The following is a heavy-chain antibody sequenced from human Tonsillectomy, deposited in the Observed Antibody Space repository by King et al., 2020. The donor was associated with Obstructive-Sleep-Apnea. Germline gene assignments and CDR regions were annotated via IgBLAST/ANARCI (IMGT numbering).Heavy chain of an antibody. D-gene: IGHD3-10*01. V-gene: IGHV3-20*04. CDR1: GFTFDDYG. CDR3: ARLGDAYYGSGSYVEY. J-gene: IGHJ4*02. Sequence: VQLVESGGGVVRPGGSLRLSCAASGFTFDDYGMSWVRQAPGKGLEWVSSANLNGGNTAYVDSVRGRFTISRDNAKNSLYLQVNSLRVEDTALYYCARLGDAYYGSGSYVEYWGQGTLVTVSS. CDR2: ANLNGGNT.